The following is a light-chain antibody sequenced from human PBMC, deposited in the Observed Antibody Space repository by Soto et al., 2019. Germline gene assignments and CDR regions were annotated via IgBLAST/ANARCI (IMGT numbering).Light chain of an antibody. CDR3: ISYTGSSTSYV. CDR1: RSDIGSYNY. J-gene: IGLJ1*01. V-gene: IGLV2-14*01. CDR2: GGS. Sequence: QSALTQPASVSGSPGQSITISCSGTRSDIGSYNYVAWYQQFPGKTPKILIYGGSNRPSGVSSRFSGSKSGNTASLTISGLQAEDEADYYCISYTGSSTSYVCGSGTKLTVL.